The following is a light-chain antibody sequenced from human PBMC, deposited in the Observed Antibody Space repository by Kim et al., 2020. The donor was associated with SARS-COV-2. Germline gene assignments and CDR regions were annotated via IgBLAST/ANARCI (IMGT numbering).Light chain of an antibody. CDR2: GKN. CDR1: SLRSYY. Sequence: SSELTQDPAVSVALGQTVRITCQGDSLRSYYATWYQQKPGQAPIPVIYGKNNRPSGIPDRFSGSSSGNTASLTITGTQAGDEADYYCNSRDSNDSVVFGG. CDR3: NSRDSNDSVV. V-gene: IGLV3-19*01. J-gene: IGLJ2*01.